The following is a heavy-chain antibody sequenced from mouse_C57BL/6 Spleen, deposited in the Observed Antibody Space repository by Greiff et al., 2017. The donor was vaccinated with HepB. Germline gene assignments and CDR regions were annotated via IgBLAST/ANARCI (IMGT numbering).Heavy chain of an antibody. D-gene: IGHD2-5*01. J-gene: IGHJ3*01. CDR2: ISSGSSTI. V-gene: IGHV5-17*01. CDR3: ADSNYSSWFAY. CDR1: GFTFSDYG. Sequence: DVKLLESGGGLVKPGGSLKLSCAASGFTFSDYGMHWVRQAPEKGLEWVAYISSGSSTIYYADTVKGRFTISRDNAKNTLFLQMTSLRSEDTAMYYCADSNYSSWFAYWGQGTLVTVSA.